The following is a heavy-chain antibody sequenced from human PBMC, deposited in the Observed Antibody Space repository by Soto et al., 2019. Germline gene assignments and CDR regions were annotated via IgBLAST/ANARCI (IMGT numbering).Heavy chain of an antibody. V-gene: IGHV3-23*01. J-gene: IGHJ5*02. CDR1: GFTFSSYA. CDR2: ISGSGGST. D-gene: IGHD2-15*01. CDR3: AKDTCSGGSCYSWNWFDP. Sequence: PGGSLRLSCAASGFTFSSYAMSWVRQAPGKGLEWVSAISGSGGSTYYADSVKGRFTISRDNSKNTLYLQMNSLRAEDTAVYYCAKDTCSGGSCYSWNWFDPWGQGTLVTVSS.